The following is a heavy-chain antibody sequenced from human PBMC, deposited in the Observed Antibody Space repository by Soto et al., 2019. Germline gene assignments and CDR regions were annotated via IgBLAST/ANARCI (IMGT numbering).Heavy chain of an antibody. Sequence: ASVKVSCKVSGYTLTELSMHWVRQAPGKGLEWMGGFDPEDGETIYAQKFQGRVTMTEDTSTDTAYMELSSLRSEDTAVYYCATVVLGYCISTSCRTTNWFDPWGQGTLVTSPQ. J-gene: IGHJ5*02. CDR1: GYTLTELS. CDR3: ATVVLGYCISTSCRTTNWFDP. D-gene: IGHD2-2*01. V-gene: IGHV1-24*01. CDR2: FDPEDGET.